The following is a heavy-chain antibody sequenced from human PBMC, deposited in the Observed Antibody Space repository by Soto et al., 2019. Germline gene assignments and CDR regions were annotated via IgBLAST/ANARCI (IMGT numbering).Heavy chain of an antibody. V-gene: IGHV4-34*01. CDR3: ARVDFWSGYYFDY. CDR2: INHSGST. Sequence: PWETVSLTCAVYGGSFSGYYWSWIRQPPGKGLEWIGEINHSGSTNYNPSLKSRVTISVDTSKNQFSLKLSSVTAADTAVYYCARVDFWSGYYFDYWGQGTLVTVSS. D-gene: IGHD3-3*01. CDR1: GGSFSGYY. J-gene: IGHJ4*02.